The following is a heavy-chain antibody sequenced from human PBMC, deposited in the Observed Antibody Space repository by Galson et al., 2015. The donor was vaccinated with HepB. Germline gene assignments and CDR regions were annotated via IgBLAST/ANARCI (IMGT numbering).Heavy chain of an antibody. Sequence: SLRLSCAASGFSFSSYSMYWVRQAPGKGLEWISSISSSGIRISYADSVKGRFTISRDNAKNSLFLQMNSLTAQDTAVYYCARDQSKWLTATYYGMDVWGQGTTVTVSS. J-gene: IGHJ6*02. CDR3: ARDQSKWLTATYYGMDV. D-gene: IGHD2-21*02. CDR1: GFSFSSYS. V-gene: IGHV3-21*06. CDR2: ISSSGIRI.